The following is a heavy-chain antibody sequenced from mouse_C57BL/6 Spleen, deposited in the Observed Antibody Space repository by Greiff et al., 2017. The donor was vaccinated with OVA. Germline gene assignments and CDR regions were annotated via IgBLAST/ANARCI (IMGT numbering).Heavy chain of an antibody. V-gene: IGHV14-4*01. D-gene: IGHD1-1*01. Sequence: EVQLLESGAELVRPGASVKLSCTASGFTITDDYMHWVKQRPEPGLAWIGWIDPENGDTEYASKFQGKATIPSDTSSNTAYLQLSSLTSEDTAVYYCTTPLITTVVAEAYWGQGTLVTVSA. CDR2: IDPENGDT. CDR1: GFTITDDY. CDR3: TTPLITTVVAEAY. J-gene: IGHJ3*01.